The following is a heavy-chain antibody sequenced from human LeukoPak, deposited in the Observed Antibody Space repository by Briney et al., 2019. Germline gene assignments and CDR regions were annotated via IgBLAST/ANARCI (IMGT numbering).Heavy chain of an antibody. CDR2: ISGSGGST. CDR1: ISTFSSYD. J-gene: IGHJ4*02. Sequence: PGGSLKLSCTASISTFSSYDMSWVSQAPGKGLEWVSGISGSGGSTYYADSVKGWFTISRDSSKSTVYLQMNSLRVGDTAVYYSMKDRLEWELFDYWGQGTLVTVSS. D-gene: IGHD1-26*01. CDR3: MKDRLEWELFDY. V-gene: IGHV3-23*01.